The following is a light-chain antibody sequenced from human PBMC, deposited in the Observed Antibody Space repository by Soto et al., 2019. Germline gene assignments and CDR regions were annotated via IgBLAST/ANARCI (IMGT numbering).Light chain of an antibody. CDR1: SSDVGGYNY. CDR3: SSYTSSSTPYV. V-gene: IGLV2-14*01. Sequence: LTQRASVSGSPGQSLTISCSGTSSDVGGYNYVSWYQQHPGKAPKLMIYEVSNRPSGVSNRFSGSKSGNTASLTISGLQAEDEADYYCSSYTSSSTPYVFGTGTKVTVL. J-gene: IGLJ1*01. CDR2: EVS.